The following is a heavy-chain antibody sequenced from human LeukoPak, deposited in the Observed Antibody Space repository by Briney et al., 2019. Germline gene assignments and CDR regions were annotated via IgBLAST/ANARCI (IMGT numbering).Heavy chain of an antibody. J-gene: IGHJ4*02. D-gene: IGHD3-22*01. Sequence: GGSLRLSCAASGFTFSSYSMNWVRQAPGKGLEWVSYISSSSSMIYYADSVKGRFTISRDNSKNTLYLQMNSLRAEDTAVYYCAKGRYESSGFNWAAWGQGTLVTVSS. CDR1: GFTFSSYS. V-gene: IGHV3-48*01. CDR3: AKGRYESSGFNWAA. CDR2: ISSSSSMI.